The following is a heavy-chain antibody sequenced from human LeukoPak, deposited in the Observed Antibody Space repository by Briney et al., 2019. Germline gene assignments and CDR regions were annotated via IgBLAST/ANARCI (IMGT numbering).Heavy chain of an antibody. J-gene: IGHJ4*02. D-gene: IGHD3-10*01. V-gene: IGHV3-11*01. CDR1: GFTFSDYY. CDR2: ISSSGSTI. Sequence: GGSLRLSCAASGFTFSDYYMSWIRQAPGKGLEWVSYISSSGSTIYYADSVKGRFTISRDNAKNSLYLQMNSLRAEDTAVYYCAREKGILWFGELLPTFDYWGQGTLVTVSS. CDR3: AREKGILWFGELLPTFDY.